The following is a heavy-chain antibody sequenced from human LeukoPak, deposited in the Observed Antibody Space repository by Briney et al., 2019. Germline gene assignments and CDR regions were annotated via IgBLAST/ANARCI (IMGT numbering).Heavy chain of an antibody. V-gene: IGHV3-21*03. CDR2: ISSSSSYI. CDR1: GFTFSSYS. D-gene: IGHD3-10*01. J-gene: IGHJ4*02. CDR3: TTDLPSHYYGSGSYSAL. Sequence: GGSLRLSCAAYGFTFSSYSMNWVRQAPGKGLEWVSSISSSSSYIYYADSVKGRFTISRDNAKNSLNLQMNSLKTEDTAVYYCTTDLPSHYYGSGSYSALWGQGTLVTVSS.